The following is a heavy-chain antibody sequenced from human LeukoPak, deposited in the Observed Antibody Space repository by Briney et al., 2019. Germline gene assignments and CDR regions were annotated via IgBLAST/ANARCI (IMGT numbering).Heavy chain of an antibody. CDR2: IHCDGSIK. CDR3: VKDGRLEFGDDS. Sequence: PGGSLRLSCVASGFTFSSYGMHWVRQAPGKGLEWVTYIHCDGSIKYYAESVKGRFTISRDNSKNTLYLQMNSLRVEDTAVYYCVKDGRLEFGDDSWGQGTLVTVSS. V-gene: IGHV3-30*02. CDR1: GFTFSSYG. D-gene: IGHD3-10*01. J-gene: IGHJ5*01.